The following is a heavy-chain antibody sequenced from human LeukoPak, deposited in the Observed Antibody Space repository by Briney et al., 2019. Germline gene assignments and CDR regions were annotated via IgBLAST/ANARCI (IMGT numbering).Heavy chain of an antibody. CDR1: GFTFSSYA. Sequence: GGSLRLSCAASGFTFSSYAMSWVRQAPGKGLEWVSAISGSGGSTYYADSVKGRFSISRDNSKDTLYLQMNSLRADDTAEYYCVRGGTDILLEPPAIPFDYWGQGALVTVSS. CDR2: ISGSGGST. D-gene: IGHD2-8*01. V-gene: IGHV3-23*01. J-gene: IGHJ4*02. CDR3: VRGGTDILLEPPAIPFDY.